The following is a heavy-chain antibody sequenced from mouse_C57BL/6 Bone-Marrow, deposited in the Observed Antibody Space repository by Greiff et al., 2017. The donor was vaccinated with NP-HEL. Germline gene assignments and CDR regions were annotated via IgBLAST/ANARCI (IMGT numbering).Heavy chain of an antibody. V-gene: IGHV1-74*01. CDR3: ARGYYEYAVRFAY. D-gene: IGHD2-4*01. J-gene: IGHJ3*01. CDR2: IHPSDSVT. CDR1: GYTFTSYW. Sequence: QVQLQQPGAELVKPGASVKVSCKASGYTFTSYWMHWVKQRPGQGLEWIGRIHPSDSVTNYNQTFQGTATLTVAKSSSTAYLQLSSLTSEDSAVYYCARGYYEYAVRFAYWGQGTLVTVAA.